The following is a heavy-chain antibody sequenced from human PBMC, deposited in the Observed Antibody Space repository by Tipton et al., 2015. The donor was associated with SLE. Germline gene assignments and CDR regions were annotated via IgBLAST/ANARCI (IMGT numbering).Heavy chain of an antibody. D-gene: IGHD3-10*01. CDR3: ANNKRVGSYFDY. CDR2: IYFSGQT. V-gene: IGHV4-61*09. J-gene: IGHJ4*02. Sequence: TLSLTCTVSGDSISTDNYYWGWTRQPAGKALEWIGHIYFSGQTYYNPSLKSRVTISVDTSKNQFSLKLNSVTATDAAVYYCANNKRVGSYFDYWGQGTLVTVSS. CDR1: GDSISTDNYY.